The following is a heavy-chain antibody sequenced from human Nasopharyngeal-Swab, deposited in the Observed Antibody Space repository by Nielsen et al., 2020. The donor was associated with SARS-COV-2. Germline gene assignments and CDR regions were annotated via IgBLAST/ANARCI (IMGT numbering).Heavy chain of an antibody. Sequence: GESLKISCAASGFTVSSNYMSWVRQAPGKGLGWGSGIYSGGSTYYADSVKGRFTISRDNSKNTLYLQMNSLRAEDTAVYYCAKDKRYFDWDGMDVWGQGTTVTVSS. CDR3: AKDKRYFDWDGMDV. J-gene: IGHJ6*02. V-gene: IGHV3-53*01. CDR2: IYSGGST. CDR1: GFTVSSNY. D-gene: IGHD3-9*01.